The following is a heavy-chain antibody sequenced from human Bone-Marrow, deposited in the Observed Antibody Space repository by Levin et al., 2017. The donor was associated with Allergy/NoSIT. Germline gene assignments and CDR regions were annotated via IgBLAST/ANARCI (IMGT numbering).Heavy chain of an antibody. CDR3: ARDPGWGLGYCSGGSCYSGDY. Sequence: PSETLSLTCAVSGGSISSSNWWSWVRQPPGKGLEWIGEIYHSGSTNYNPSLKSRVTISVDKSKNQFSLKLSSVTAADTAVYYCARDPGWGLGYCSGGSCYSGDYWGQGTLVTVSS. V-gene: IGHV4-4*02. D-gene: IGHD2-15*01. J-gene: IGHJ4*02. CDR2: IYHSGST. CDR1: GGSISSSNW.